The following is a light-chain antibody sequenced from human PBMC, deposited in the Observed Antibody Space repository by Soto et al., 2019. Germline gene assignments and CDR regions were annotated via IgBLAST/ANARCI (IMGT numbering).Light chain of an antibody. CDR2: GNS. Sequence: QSVLTQPPSVSGAPGQRVTISCTGSSSNIGSFDVHWHQQVPGTAPKLLIYGNSIRPSGVPDRFSGSKSGTSASLAITGLQPEDETDYYCQTYTTSLTRYVFGSGTKVTVL. CDR3: QTYTTSLTRYV. J-gene: IGLJ1*01. V-gene: IGLV1-40*01. CDR1: SSNIGSFD.